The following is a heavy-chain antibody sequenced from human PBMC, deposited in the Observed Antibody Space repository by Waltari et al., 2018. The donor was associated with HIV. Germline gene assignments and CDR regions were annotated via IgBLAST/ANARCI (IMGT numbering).Heavy chain of an antibody. CDR2: IIPIFGTA. V-gene: IGHV1-69*01. J-gene: IGHJ5*02. D-gene: IGHD1-26*01. CDR1: GGTFSSYA. CDR3: AKQRGSTPRGWFDP. Sequence: GGSVKVSCKASGGTFSSYAISWVRQAPGQGLEWMGGIIPIFGTANYAQKFQGRVTITADESTSTAYMELSSLRSEDTAVYYCAKQRGSTPRGWFDPWGQGTLVTVSS.